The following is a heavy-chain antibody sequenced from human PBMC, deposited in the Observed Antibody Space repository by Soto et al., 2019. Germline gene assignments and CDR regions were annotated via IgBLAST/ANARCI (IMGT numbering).Heavy chain of an antibody. Sequence: PGGPLRLSCAASGFTFSNHSMHWVRQAPGKGLEWVSYISSSSSTIYYADSVKGRFTISRDNAKNSLYLQMNSLRAEDTAVYYCAKGAGSYYYYYMDVWVKGTTVTVSS. CDR1: GFTFSNHS. V-gene: IGHV3-48*01. CDR2: ISSSSSTI. J-gene: IGHJ6*03. CDR3: AKGAGSYYYYYMDV. D-gene: IGHD3-10*01.